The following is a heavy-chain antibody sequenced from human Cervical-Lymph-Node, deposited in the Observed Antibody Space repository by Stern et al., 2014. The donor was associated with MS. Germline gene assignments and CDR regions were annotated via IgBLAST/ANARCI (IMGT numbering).Heavy chain of an antibody. V-gene: IGHV3-30-3*01. D-gene: IGHD7-27*01. CDR2: ISSGGRNK. CDR1: GFTFSTFA. J-gene: IGHJ4*02. Sequence: VQLVESGGGVVQPGRSLRLSCAASGFTFSTFAMHWVRQAPGKGLEWVAFISSGGRNKNDADSVKGRFTISRDNSKNMLSLQMSSLRPEDTAVYYCAKDLTGGAYWGQGTLVTVSS. CDR3: AKDLTGGAY.